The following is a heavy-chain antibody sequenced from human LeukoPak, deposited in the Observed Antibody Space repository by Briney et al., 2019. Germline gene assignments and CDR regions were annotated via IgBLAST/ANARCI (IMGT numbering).Heavy chain of an antibody. Sequence: SETLSPTCTVSGGSISSSSYYWGWIRQPPGKGLEWIGSIYYSGSTYYNPSLKSRVTISVDTSKNQFSLKLSSVTAADTAVYYCAREGNSSGWYDYWGQGTLVTVSS. CDR1: GGSISSSSYY. CDR3: AREGNSSGWYDY. J-gene: IGHJ4*02. CDR2: IYYSGST. V-gene: IGHV4-39*07. D-gene: IGHD6-19*01.